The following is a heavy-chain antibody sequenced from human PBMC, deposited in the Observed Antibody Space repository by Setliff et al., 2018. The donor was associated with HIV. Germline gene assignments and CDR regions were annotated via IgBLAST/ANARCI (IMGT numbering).Heavy chain of an antibody. D-gene: IGHD3-22*01. CDR3: ARVYYFDSSGYYQRGDVFDI. CDR1: GGSTSNEY. Sequence: SETLSLTCTVSGGSTSNEYWSWIRQPPGKGLEWIGYIYDSGSPKYNPSLKSRVTISIDTSKSQISLKLTSVTAADTAMYRCARVYYFDSSGYYQRGDVFDIWGQGTMVT. J-gene: IGHJ3*02. V-gene: IGHV4-59*01. CDR2: IYDSGSP.